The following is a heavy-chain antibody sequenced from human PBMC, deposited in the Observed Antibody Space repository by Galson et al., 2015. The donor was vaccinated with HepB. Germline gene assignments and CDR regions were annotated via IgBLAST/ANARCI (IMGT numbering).Heavy chain of an antibody. D-gene: IGHD6-19*01. CDR1: GFTFSSYW. Sequence: SLRLSCAASGFTFSSYWMHWVRQGPGKGLVWASRINSDGITTSYADSVKGRFTISRDNSKNTLYLQMNSLRAEDTALYYCAKDPYLYSALAGTMAGFDYWGQGTLGTVSS. J-gene: IGHJ4*02. CDR3: AKDPYLYSALAGTMAGFDY. CDR2: INSDGITT. V-gene: IGHV3-74*01.